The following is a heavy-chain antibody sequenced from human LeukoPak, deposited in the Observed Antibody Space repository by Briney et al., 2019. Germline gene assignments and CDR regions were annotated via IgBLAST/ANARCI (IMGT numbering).Heavy chain of an antibody. CDR3: AKRTFQDYYFEY. J-gene: IGHJ4*02. CDR1: EFTFSSYA. CDR2: ISGSGSTT. Sequence: GGSLRLSCAGSEFTFSSYAMSWVRQAPGKGLEWVSVISGSGSTTYYADSVKGRFTISRDNSKNTLYLQMNSLRAEDTAVYYCAKRTFQDYYFEYWGQGTLVTVSS. V-gene: IGHV3-23*01. D-gene: IGHD3-3*02.